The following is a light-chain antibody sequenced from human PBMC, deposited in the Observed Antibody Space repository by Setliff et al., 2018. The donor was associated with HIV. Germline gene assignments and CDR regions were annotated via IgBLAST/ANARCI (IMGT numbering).Light chain of an antibody. J-gene: IGLJ1*01. CDR1: SSDIGAYNY. Sequence: QSALAQPASVSGSPGQSITISCTGTSSDIGAYNYVSWYQQHPGKAPKLMIYDVSSRPSGFSTRFSGSKSGNTASLTISVRQAEDEADYYCSSYTSSGTLVFGTGTKVTVL. V-gene: IGLV2-14*01. CDR3: SSYTSSGTLV. CDR2: DVS.